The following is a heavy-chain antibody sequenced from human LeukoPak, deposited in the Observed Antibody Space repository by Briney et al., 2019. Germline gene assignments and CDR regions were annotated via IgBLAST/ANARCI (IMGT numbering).Heavy chain of an antibody. Sequence: ASVKVSCKASGYTFTSYYMHWVRQAPGQGLEWMGIINPSGGSTSYAQKFQGRVTMTRDTSISTAYMELSRLRSDDTAVYYCARVRGSSYGDNWFDPWGQGTLVTVSS. D-gene: IGHD5-18*01. V-gene: IGHV1-46*01. J-gene: IGHJ5*02. CDR3: ARVRGSSYGDNWFDP. CDR2: INPSGGST. CDR1: GYTFTSYY.